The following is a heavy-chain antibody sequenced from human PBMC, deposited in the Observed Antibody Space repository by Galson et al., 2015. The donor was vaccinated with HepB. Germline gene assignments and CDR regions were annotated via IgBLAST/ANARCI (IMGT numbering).Heavy chain of an antibody. CDR1: GYSFTSYA. CDR2: INVANGDT. CDR3: AREGGRVGASLGEDY. D-gene: IGHD3-16*01. V-gene: IGHV1-3*01. J-gene: IGHJ4*02. Sequence: SVKVSCKASGYSFTSYAMHWVRQAPGQTLEWGGWINVANGDTRYSQKFQDRVTITRDTSASTAYMGMSSLRPEDTAFYYCAREGGRVGASLGEDYWGQGTLVTVSS.